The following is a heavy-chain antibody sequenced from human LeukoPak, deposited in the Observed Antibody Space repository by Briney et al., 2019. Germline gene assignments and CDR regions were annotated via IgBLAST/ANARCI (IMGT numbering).Heavy chain of an antibody. J-gene: IGHJ6*03. Sequence: AGGSLRLSCAASGFTFSNYGMHWVRQSPGKGLEWVSSISSTSSYIYYADSVKGRFTISRDNAKNSLYLEMNSLRAEDTAVYYCARDGHGDFWRARRTYYMDVWGKGTTVTVSS. CDR3: ARDGHGDFWRARRTYYMDV. D-gene: IGHD3-3*01. CDR1: GFTFSNYG. CDR2: ISSTSSYI. V-gene: IGHV3-21*06.